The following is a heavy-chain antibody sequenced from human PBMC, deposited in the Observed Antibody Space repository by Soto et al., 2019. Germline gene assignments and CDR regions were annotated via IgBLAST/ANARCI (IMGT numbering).Heavy chain of an antibody. CDR1: GGSFSGYY. V-gene: IGHV4-34*01. Sequence: SETLSLTCAVYGGSFSGYYWSWIRQPPGKGLEWIGEINHSGSTNYNPSLKSRVTISVDTSKNQFSLKLSSVTAADTAVYYCARGHSDYIWGSYRFVRDYYYYYMDVWGKGTTVTVSS. D-gene: IGHD3-16*02. CDR3: ARGHSDYIWGSYRFVRDYYYYYMDV. J-gene: IGHJ6*03. CDR2: INHSGST.